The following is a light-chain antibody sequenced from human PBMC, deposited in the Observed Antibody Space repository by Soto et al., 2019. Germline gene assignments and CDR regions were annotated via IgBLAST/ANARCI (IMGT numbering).Light chain of an antibody. V-gene: IGKV1-39*01. CDR1: QGISSY. CDR2: AAS. J-gene: IGKJ2*01. Sequence: TITFRASQGISSYLSWYQLQPGKAPKLLIYAASTLQTGVPSRFTGSGSGTDFTLTIISLQPEDYAAYFCQQSYSMPYAFGPGTKVDIK. CDR3: QQSYSMPYA.